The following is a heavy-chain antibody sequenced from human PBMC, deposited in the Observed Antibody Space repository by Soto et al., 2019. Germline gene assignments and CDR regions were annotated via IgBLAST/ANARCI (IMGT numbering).Heavy chain of an antibody. V-gene: IGHV5-51*01. Sequence: PGESLKISCKGSGYSFTSYWIAWVRQVPGKGLEWMGTIYPGDSDTRYSPSFQGQVTISADKSISTAYLQWSSLKASDTAMYYCARTAAAGKNYYGIDVWGQGTTVTVSS. CDR1: GYSFTSYW. J-gene: IGHJ6*02. D-gene: IGHD6-13*01. CDR3: ARTAAAGKNYYGIDV. CDR2: IYPGDSDT.